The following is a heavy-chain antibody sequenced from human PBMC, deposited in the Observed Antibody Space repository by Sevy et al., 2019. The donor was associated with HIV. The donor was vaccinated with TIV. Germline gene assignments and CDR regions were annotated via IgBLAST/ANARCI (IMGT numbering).Heavy chain of an antibody. D-gene: IGHD6-13*01. Sequence: GGSPRLSCAASGFTVSSNYMSWVRQAPGKGLEWVSIFYINGNTYYSDSVKGRFIISRDTSQNTVFLHMNSLRAEDTAVYYCVREAFCSSATWYRPYWGQGTLVTVSS. J-gene: IGHJ4*02. CDR3: VREAFCSSATWYRPY. V-gene: IGHV3-66*01. CDR1: GFTVSSNY. CDR2: FYINGNT.